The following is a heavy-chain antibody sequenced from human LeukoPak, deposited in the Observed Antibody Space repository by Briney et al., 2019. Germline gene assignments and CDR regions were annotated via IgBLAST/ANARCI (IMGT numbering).Heavy chain of an antibody. V-gene: IGHV4-59*12. CDR3: AGRNYYRAFDI. CDR2: IYYSGST. J-gene: IGHJ3*02. CDR1: GGSISSYY. D-gene: IGHD1-7*01. Sequence: SETLSLTCTVSGGSISSYYWSWIRQPPGKGLEWIGYIYYSGSTNYNPSLKSRVTISVDTSKNQFSLKLSSVTAADTAVYYCAGRNYYRAFDIWGQGTMVTVSS.